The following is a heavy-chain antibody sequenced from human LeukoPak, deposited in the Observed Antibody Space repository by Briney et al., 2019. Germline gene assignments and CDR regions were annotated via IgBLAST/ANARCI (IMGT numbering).Heavy chain of an antibody. J-gene: IGHJ3*02. Sequence: GGSLRLSCAASGFTFSSYAMSWVRQAPHKGLEWVSGISGSGSTTSYADSVKGRFTISRDNSKDTLDLQMNSLRGEDTAVYYCARGERATAFAFDIWGQGTMVTVSS. CDR1: GFTFSSYA. CDR2: ISGSGSTT. D-gene: IGHD5-12*01. CDR3: ARGERATAFAFDI. V-gene: IGHV3-23*01.